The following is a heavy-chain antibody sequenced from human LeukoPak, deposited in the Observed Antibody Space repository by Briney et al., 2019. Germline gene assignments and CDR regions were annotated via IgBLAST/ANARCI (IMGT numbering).Heavy chain of an antibody. CDR3: ARDSRSGCYSY. D-gene: IGHD6-19*01. CDR1: GGSISSYY. V-gene: IGHV4-59*01. J-gene: IGHJ4*02. Sequence: SETLSLTCTVSGGSISSYYWSWIRQPPGKGLEWIGYIYYSGSTNYNPSLKSRVTISVDTSKNQFSLKLSSVTAADTAVYYCARDSRSGCYSYWGQGTLVTVSS. CDR2: IYYSGST.